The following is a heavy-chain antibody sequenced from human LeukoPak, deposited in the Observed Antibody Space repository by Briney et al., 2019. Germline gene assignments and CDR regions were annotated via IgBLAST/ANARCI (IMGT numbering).Heavy chain of an antibody. Sequence: ASVKVSCKTSGYSFTDYYTYWVRQAPGQGLELVGWIAPNSGATKYTERFQGRVTLTRDTSISTAYMELSGLRSDDTAMYFCAKAGENTAVVPTAFLQWFDPWGQGTLVTVSA. D-gene: IGHD6-19*01. J-gene: IGHJ5*02. CDR3: AKAGENTAVVPTAFLQWFDP. V-gene: IGHV1-2*02. CDR2: IAPNSGAT. CDR1: GYSFTDYY.